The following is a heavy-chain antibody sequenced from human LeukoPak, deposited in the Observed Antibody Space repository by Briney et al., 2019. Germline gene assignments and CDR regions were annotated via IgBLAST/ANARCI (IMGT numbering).Heavy chain of an antibody. V-gene: IGHV1-8*01. Sequence: ASVKVSCKASGYTFNSYDINWVRQATGQGLEWMGWMNPNTGNTGYGERFQGRVTMTRDNSISTAYMELNSLTSEDTAVYYCATQVVWSYHLFDYWGQGTLVTVSS. CDR1: GYTFNSYD. D-gene: IGHD3-22*01. CDR2: MNPNTGNT. J-gene: IGHJ4*02. CDR3: ATQVVWSYHLFDY.